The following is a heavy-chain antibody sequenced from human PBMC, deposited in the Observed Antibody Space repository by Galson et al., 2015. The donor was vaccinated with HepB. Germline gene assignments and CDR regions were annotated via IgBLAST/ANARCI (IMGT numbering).Heavy chain of an antibody. CDR1: GFTFSGYW. J-gene: IGHJ5*02. Sequence: SLRLSCAASGFTFSGYWMHWVRQAPGKGLVWVSRINSDGSSTSYADSVKGRFTISRDNAKNTLYLQMNSLRAEDTAVYYCAGDPASYNWFDPWGQGTLVTVSS. CDR2: INSDGSST. V-gene: IGHV3-74*01. CDR3: AGDPASYNWFDP.